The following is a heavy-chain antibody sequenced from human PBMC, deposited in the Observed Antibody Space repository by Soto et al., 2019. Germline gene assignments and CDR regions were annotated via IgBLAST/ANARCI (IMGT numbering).Heavy chain of an antibody. D-gene: IGHD1-26*01. CDR1: RGSFNTRGYY. J-gene: IGHJ6*03. Sequence: LSLTGAPSRGSFNTRGYYCSWICQHPGKGLEWIGYIDYSGYTQYNQSLGRRVEISIHTSQNQCSLLLRSVTAVDTDVYYCARGGGPPGPACRLIEGWGSGTKV. CDR2: IDYSGYT. V-gene: IGHV4-31*11. CDR3: ARGGGPPGPACRLIEG.